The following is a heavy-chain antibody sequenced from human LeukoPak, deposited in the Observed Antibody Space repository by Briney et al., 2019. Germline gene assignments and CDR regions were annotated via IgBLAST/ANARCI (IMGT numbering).Heavy chain of an antibody. Sequence: GASVKVSCKASGGTFSSYAISWVRQAPGQGLEWMGGIIPIFGTANYAQKFQGRVTTTADESTSTAYMELSSLRSEDTAVYYCSAARRYSSGWWFDYWGQGTLVTVSS. CDR2: IIPIFGTA. J-gene: IGHJ4*02. CDR3: SAARRYSSGWWFDY. V-gene: IGHV1-69*01. D-gene: IGHD6-19*01. CDR1: GGTFSSYA.